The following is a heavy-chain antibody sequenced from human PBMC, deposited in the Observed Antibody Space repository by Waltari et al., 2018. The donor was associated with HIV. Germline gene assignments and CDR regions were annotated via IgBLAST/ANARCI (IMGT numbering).Heavy chain of an antibody. D-gene: IGHD6-13*01. J-gene: IGHJ4*02. V-gene: IGHV4-34*01. CDR1: SESFSGNY. CDR3: ARMPILGYGSYAFDS. Sequence: QVQLKQWGAGVLKTSEPLSLTCAVYSESFSGNYWSWIRQPPGKGLEWIGEVNHSGSTNYNPSLKSRVTISIDTSKKQFSLRLTSVTAADTALYYCARMPILGYGSYAFDSWGQGTLVTVSS. CDR2: VNHSGST.